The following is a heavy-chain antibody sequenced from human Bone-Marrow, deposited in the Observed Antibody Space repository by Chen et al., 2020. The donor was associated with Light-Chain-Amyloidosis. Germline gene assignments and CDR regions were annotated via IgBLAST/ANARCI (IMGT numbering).Heavy chain of an antibody. D-gene: IGHD7-27*01. Sequence: QVQLVQSGSELRRPGASVNISCKICGYRFSDYSLNWVQQTPGHGLEFMGWINTNTGRPTYAQGFTGRFVFSVDTSVSTAYLHITDLKSEDTGTYYCARDPWGAGSAFGVWGRGTHVTVSA. CDR1: GYRFSDYS. CDR2: INTNTGRP. CDR3: ARDPWGAGSAFGV. J-gene: IGHJ3*01. V-gene: IGHV7-4-1*02.